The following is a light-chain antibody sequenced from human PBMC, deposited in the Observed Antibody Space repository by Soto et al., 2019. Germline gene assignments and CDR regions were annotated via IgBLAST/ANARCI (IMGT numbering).Light chain of an antibody. CDR3: SSYTSSTTVV. CDR1: SGDVGTYNR. Sequence: QSALTQPPSVSGSPGQSVTISCTGTSGDVGTYNRVSWYQQPPGTAPKLMIYEVTNRPSGVPDRFSGSKSGNTASLTISGLQAEDEADYYCSSYTSSTTVVFGGGTQLTV. J-gene: IGLJ2*01. CDR2: EVT. V-gene: IGLV2-18*02.